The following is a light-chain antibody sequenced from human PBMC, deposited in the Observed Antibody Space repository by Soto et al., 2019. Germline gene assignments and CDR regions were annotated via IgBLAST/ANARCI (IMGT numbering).Light chain of an antibody. CDR2: EVS. CDR1: SSDVGGYNY. J-gene: IGLJ1*01. V-gene: IGLV2-14*01. CDR3: SSYTSSSPRYV. Sequence: QSVLTQPASLSGSPGQSITISCTGTSSDVGGYNYVSWYQQHPGKAPKLMIYEVSNRPSGVSNRFSDSKSGNTASLTISGLQAEDEADYDCSSYTSSSPRYVFCRGTNVTVL.